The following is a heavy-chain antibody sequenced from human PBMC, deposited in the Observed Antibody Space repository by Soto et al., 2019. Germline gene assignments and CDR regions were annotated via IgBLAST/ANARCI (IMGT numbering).Heavy chain of an antibody. J-gene: IGHJ6*02. Sequence: EVQLVESGGGLVQPGGSLRLSCLASEFTFNTYWMNWVRQAPGRGLEWVANIKGDGSEKNYVDSVKGRFTISRDNAKNSLYLQMNSLRRGVTAEYCCARDSGTPCTGSGVCYYYHYGMDVWGQETTVTVSS. CDR2: IKGDGSEK. V-gene: IGHV3-7*05. D-gene: IGHD3-3*01. CDR1: EFTFNTYW. CDR3: ARDSGTPCTGSGVCYYYHYGMDV.